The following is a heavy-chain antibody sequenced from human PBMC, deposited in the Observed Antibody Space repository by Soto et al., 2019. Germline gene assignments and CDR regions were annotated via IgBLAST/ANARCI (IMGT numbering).Heavy chain of an antibody. V-gene: IGHV3-30-3*01. CDR2: ISYDGNIK. J-gene: IGHJ6*02. D-gene: IGHD2-15*01. CDR1: AFSFSHYA. CDR3: ARAGYCSGGRCYSPYYYYYGMDV. Sequence: GGSLRRSCVASAFSFSHYAMHWVRQAPGKGLGCVAVISYDGNIKRYADSVKGRFTISRDNSENTLYLQMNSLSPEDTAVYYCARAGYCSGGRCYSPYYYYYGMDVWGQGTTVTVSS.